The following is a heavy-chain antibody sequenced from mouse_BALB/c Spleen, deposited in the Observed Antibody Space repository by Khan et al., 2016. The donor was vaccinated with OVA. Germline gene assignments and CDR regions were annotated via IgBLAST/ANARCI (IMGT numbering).Heavy chain of an antibody. CDR2: INPSNGYS. D-gene: IGHD2-14*01. CDR3: VRDGTYHRNDGWFAY. J-gene: IGHJ3*01. V-gene: IGHV1-4*01. Sequence: QIQLVQSGAELARPGASVKMSCNASGYTFTSYTIHWIKLRPGQGLEWIGYINPSNGYSNYNQKLKDKVTLTADKSSTTSFLQLSSLTSDDSAVYNCVRDGTYHRNDGWFAYWGLGTLVTVSA. CDR1: GYTFTSYT.